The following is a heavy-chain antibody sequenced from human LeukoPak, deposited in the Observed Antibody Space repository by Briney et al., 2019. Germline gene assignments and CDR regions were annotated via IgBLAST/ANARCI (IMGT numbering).Heavy chain of an antibody. CDR1: GGSISSGDYY. J-gene: IGHJ4*02. CDR2: IYYSGRT. V-gene: IGHV4-30-4*01. Sequence: TSSETLSLTCTVSGGSISSGDYYWSWIRQPPGKGLEWIGYIYYSGRTYYNPSLKSRVTISVDTSKNQFSLKRSSVTAADTAVYYCARATDVYSFDYWGQGTLVTVSS. CDR3: ARATDVYSFDY.